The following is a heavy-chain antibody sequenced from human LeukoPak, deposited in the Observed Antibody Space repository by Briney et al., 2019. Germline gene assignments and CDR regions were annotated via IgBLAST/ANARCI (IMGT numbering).Heavy chain of an antibody. J-gene: IGHJ4*02. D-gene: IGHD6-6*01. Sequence: GGSLRLSCAASGFTFNSYAMSWVRQAPWERLQWVSGISDSGGNTYYADSVKGRFTITRDNSKNTLYLQMNSLRAEDTAVYYCARHRSSWLIDYWGQGTLVTVSS. CDR1: GFTFNSYA. CDR2: ISDSGGNT. V-gene: IGHV3-23*01. CDR3: ARHRSSWLIDY.